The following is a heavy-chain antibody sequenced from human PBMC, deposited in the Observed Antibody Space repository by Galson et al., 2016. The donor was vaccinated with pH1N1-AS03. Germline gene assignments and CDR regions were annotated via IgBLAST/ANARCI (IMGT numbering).Heavy chain of an antibody. D-gene: IGHD3-16*01. CDR3: ARDRYYDAAGRDFYKSEH. J-gene: IGHJ4*02. Sequence: SVKVSCKASGGTFSSYAITWMRQAPGQGLEWVGGIRPISGAASYAQKFQGRLTITADESTSTIYMELRSLTSEDTAVYYCARDRYYDAAGRDFYKSEHWGQGTLVTVS. CDR2: IRPISGAA. V-gene: IGHV1-69*13. CDR1: GGTFSSYA.